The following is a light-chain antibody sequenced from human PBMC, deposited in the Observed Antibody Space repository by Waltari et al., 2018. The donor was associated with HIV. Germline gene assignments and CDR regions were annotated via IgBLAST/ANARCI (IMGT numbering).Light chain of an antibody. CDR3: QVWDESSEHVV. Sequence: SYVLTHSPSAAAATVQAARIACGGNNIGIQTEHWYQQMPGQAPVLLVYNDTDRPSGIPDRFSGSNSGNTATLAISRVEAGDEADYYCQVWDESSEHVVFGGGTKVTVL. J-gene: IGLJ2*01. CDR1: NIGIQT. CDR2: NDT. V-gene: IGLV3-21*02.